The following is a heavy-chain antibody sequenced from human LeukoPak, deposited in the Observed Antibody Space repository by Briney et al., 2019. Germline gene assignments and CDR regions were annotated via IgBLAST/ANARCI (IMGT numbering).Heavy chain of an antibody. CDR3: ARGLLTYCSGGSCYYQNGYYYMDV. J-gene: IGHJ6*03. CDR2: INHSGST. D-gene: IGHD2-15*01. Sequence: PSETLSLTCAVYGGSFSGYYWSWIRQPPGKGLEWIGEINHSGSTNYNPSLKSRVTISVDTSKNQFSLKLSSVTAADTAVYYCARGLLTYCSGGSCYYQNGYYYMDVWGKGTTVTVSS. CDR1: GGSFSGYY. V-gene: IGHV4-34*01.